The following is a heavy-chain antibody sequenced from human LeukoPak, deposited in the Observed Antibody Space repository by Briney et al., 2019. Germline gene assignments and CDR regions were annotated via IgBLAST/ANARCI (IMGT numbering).Heavy chain of an antibody. CDR2: INSDGSST. CDR1: GFTLDDYA. D-gene: IGHD3-22*01. Sequence: PGRSLRLSCAASGFTLDDYAVHWVRQAPGKGLVWVSRINSDGSSTSYADSVKGRFTISRDNAKNTLYLQMNSLRAEDTAVYYCARVATYYYDSSGYPFDYWGQGTLVTVSS. V-gene: IGHV3-74*01. J-gene: IGHJ4*02. CDR3: ARVATYYYDSSGYPFDY.